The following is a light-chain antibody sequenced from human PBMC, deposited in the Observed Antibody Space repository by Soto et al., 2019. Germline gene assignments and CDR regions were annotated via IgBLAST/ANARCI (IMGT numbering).Light chain of an antibody. J-gene: IGLJ3*02. CDR1: SSNIGSNY. V-gene: IGLV1-47*01. CDR3: AAWDDSLSGNWV. Sequence: QAVVTQPPSASGTPGQRVTISCSGSSSNIGSNYVYWYQRLPGTAPKLLIYRNNQRPSGVPDRFSGSKSGTSASLAISGLRSEDEADYYCAAWDDSLSGNWVFGGGTKVTVL. CDR2: RNN.